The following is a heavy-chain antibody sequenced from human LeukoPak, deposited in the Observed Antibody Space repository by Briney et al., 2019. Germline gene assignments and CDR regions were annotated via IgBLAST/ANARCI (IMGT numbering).Heavy chain of an antibody. CDR3: ARVYYYYYYMDV. CDR1: GFTFSDYY. CDR2: ISSSGSTI. Sequence: PGGSLRLSCAASGFTFSDYYMSWLRQAPGKGLEWVSYISSSGSTIYYADSVKGRFTISRDNAKNSLYLQMNSLRAEDTAVYYCARVYYYYYYMDVWGKGTTVTVSS. J-gene: IGHJ6*03. V-gene: IGHV3-11*04.